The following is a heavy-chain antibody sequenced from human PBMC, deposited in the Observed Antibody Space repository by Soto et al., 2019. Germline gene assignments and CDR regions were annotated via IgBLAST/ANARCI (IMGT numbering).Heavy chain of an antibody. J-gene: IGHJ3*02. CDR3: ARPRIQLWAPEGFHI. CDR1: GFTFSSYW. V-gene: IGHV3-7*01. D-gene: IGHD5-18*01. CDR2: IKQDGSEK. Sequence: GGSLRLSCAASGFTFSSYWMSWVRQAPGKGLEWVANIKQDGSEKTYVDSVKGRFTISRDNAEKSLSLQMSSLRAEDTAVYYCARPRIQLWAPEGFHIWGQGTMVTVSS.